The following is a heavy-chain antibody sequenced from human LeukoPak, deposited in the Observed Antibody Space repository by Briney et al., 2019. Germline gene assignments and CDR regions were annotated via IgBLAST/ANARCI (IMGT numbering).Heavy chain of an antibody. CDR1: GASISTSTHY. Sequence: SETLSLTCTISGASISTSTHYWGWLRQPPGKGLEWIGSISYQGRTYLNPSLRSRVTISVDTSKSQVSLKLTSVSAADTAVYYCARHALVTAISTYNWLDPWGQGTLVTVSS. J-gene: IGHJ5*02. CDR2: ISYQGRT. D-gene: IGHD2-21*02. V-gene: IGHV4-39*01. CDR3: ARHALVTAISTYNWLDP.